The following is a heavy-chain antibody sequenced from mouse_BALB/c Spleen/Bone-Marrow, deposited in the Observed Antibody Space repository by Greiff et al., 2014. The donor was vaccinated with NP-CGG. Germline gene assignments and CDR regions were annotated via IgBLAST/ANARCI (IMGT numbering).Heavy chain of an antibody. CDR2: INPYNGDS. V-gene: IGHV1-20*02. J-gene: IGHJ1*01. CDR1: GYSFTGYF. CDR3: ARVTTDWYFDV. D-gene: IGHD1-1*01. Sequence: VHVKQSGPELVKPGASVKISCKASGYSFTGYFMNWGIQSHGKSLEWIGRINPYNGDSFYNQKFKGKATLTVDKSSSTAHMELRSLASEDSAVYYCARVTTDWYFDVWGAGTTVTVSS.